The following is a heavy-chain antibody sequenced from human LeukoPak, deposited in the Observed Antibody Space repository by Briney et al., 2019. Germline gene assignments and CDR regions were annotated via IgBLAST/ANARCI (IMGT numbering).Heavy chain of an antibody. J-gene: IGHJ4*02. V-gene: IGHV4-39*01. CDR2: IYYSGST. D-gene: IGHD3-10*01. CDR3: ASGVLLWFGELSPFIPFDY. Sequence: SQTLSLTCTVSGGSISSSSYYWGWIRQPPGKGLEWIGSIYYSGSTYYNPSLKSRVTISVDTSKNQFSLKLSSVTAADTAVYYCASGVLLWFGELSPFIPFDYWGQGTLVTVSS. CDR1: GGSISSSSYY.